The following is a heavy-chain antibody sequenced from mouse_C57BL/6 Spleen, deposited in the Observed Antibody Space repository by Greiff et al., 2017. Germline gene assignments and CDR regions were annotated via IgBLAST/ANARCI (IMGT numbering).Heavy chain of an antibody. CDR1: GYTFTDYN. CDR3: AREGYYGSSLAY. CDR2: INPNNGGT. D-gene: IGHD1-1*01. V-gene: IGHV1-18*01. J-gene: IGHJ3*01. Sequence: VQLKQSGPELVKPGASVKIPCKASGYTFTDYNMDWVKQSHGKSLEWIGDINPNNGGTIYNQKFKGKATLTVDKSSSTAYMELRSLTSEDTAVYYCAREGYYGSSLAYWGQGTLVTVSA.